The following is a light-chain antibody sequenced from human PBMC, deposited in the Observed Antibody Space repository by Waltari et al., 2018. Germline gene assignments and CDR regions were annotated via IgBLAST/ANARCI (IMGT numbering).Light chain of an antibody. Sequence: QSVLTQPPSASGTPGQRVTIPCSGISSNIGSNYVYWYQQLPGAAPKLLIHRNNQRPSGVPDRVSGSKSGTSASLGISGLRSEDEADYYCAAWDDSLSGSVFGGGTKLTVL. V-gene: IGLV1-47*01. CDR3: AAWDDSLSGSV. CDR1: SSNIGSNY. J-gene: IGLJ3*02. CDR2: RNN.